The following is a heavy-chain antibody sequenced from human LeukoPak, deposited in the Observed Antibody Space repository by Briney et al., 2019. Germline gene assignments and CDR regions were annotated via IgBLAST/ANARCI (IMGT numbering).Heavy chain of an antibody. J-gene: IGHJ6*03. CDR2: INHSGST. D-gene: IGHD1-14*01. V-gene: IGHV4-34*01. CDR1: GGSFSGYY. CDR3: ARGLRPRPRYYYYMDV. Sequence: PSETLSLTCAVYGGSFSGYYWSWIRKPPGKGLEWIGEINHSGSTNYTPSLKSRVTISVDTSKNHFSLKLSSVTAADTAVYYCARGLRPRPRYYYYMDVWGKGTTVTVSS.